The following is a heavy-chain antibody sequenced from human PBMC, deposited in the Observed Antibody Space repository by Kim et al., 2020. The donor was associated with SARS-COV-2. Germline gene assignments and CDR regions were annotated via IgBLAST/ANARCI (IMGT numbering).Heavy chain of an antibody. V-gene: IGHV5-51*01. CDR2: IYPGDSDI. CDR1: GYNFPSYW. Sequence: GESLKISCKGSGYNFPSYWIGWVRQMPGKGLEWMGIIYPGDSDIRYSPSFQGQVTISADKSTTTAYLQWSSLKASDTAMYYCARSAGPYDYYFDYWGQGTLVTVSS. J-gene: IGHJ4*02. D-gene: IGHD3-16*01. CDR3: ARSAGPYDYYFDY.